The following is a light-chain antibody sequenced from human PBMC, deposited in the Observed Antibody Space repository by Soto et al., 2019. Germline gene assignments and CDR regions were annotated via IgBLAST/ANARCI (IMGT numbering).Light chain of an antibody. CDR2: DAS. CDR1: QSVSSEK. Sequence: EIVLTQSPGTLSWSPGERASLSCRASQSVSSEKLAWYQQKPGQAPRLLIYDASIRATGIPARFSGSGSGTEFTLTISSLQPDDYATYYCQQYSSYSRTFGQGTKVDIK. J-gene: IGKJ1*01. CDR3: QQYSSYSRT. V-gene: IGKV3-20*01.